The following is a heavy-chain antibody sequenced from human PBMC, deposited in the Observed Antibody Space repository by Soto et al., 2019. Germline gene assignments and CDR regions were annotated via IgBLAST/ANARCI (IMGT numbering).Heavy chain of an antibody. V-gene: IGHV3-23*01. CDR1: VFPFGANA. CDR2: LSNTGRRT. J-gene: IGHJ4*02. Sequence: QAGGSLRLSCVVSVFPFGANAMSWVRQAPGKGLEWVSGLSNTGRRTYYADSVKGRFTISRDNSENTVYLQMNSLRVEDTAVYYCATEMGASRGPFDNWGQGTLVTVPQ. CDR3: ATEMGASRGPFDN. D-gene: IGHD3-10*01.